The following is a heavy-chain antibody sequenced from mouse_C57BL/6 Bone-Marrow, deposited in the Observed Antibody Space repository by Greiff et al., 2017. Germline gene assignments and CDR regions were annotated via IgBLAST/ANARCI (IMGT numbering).Heavy chain of an antibody. D-gene: IGHD2-5*01. Sequence: VQLQQPGAELVRPGTSVQLSCKASGYTFTSYWMHWVKQRPGQGLEWIGVIDPSDSYTNYNQKFKGKATLTVDTSSSAASMQLSSLTSEDSAVYYCARGYYSNPFAYWGQGTLVTVSA. J-gene: IGHJ3*01. CDR2: IDPSDSYT. V-gene: IGHV1-59*01. CDR1: GYTFTSYW. CDR3: ARGYYSNPFAY.